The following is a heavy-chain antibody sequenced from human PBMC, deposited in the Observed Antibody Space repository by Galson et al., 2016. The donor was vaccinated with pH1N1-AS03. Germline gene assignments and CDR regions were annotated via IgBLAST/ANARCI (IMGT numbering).Heavy chain of an antibody. CDR1: GCTFTKSW. Sequence: QSGAEVKKPGESLRISCQGSGCTFTKSWITWVRQMPGKGLEWMGRIDPGDSYIDYSPSFYGHVTISVDTSINTAYLQWNNLKASDSAIYFCAKTTVSAFRGNWFDPWGQGTLVTVSS. J-gene: IGHJ5*02. D-gene: IGHD5/OR15-5a*01. CDR2: IDPGDSYI. CDR3: AKTTVSAFRGNWFDP. V-gene: IGHV5-10-1*01.